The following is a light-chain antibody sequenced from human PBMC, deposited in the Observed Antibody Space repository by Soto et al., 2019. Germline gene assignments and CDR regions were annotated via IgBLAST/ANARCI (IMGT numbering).Light chain of an antibody. V-gene: IGKV3-15*01. CDR2: GAS. CDR3: QQYTNWPPLT. Sequence: EIVMTQSPATLSVSPGERATLSCRASQSVSRNLAWYQQKPGQAPRLLIYGASTRSTGSPARFSGSGSGTEFTLTISSLQSEDFAVYYCQQYTNWPPLTFGGGTKVEI. J-gene: IGKJ4*01. CDR1: QSVSRN.